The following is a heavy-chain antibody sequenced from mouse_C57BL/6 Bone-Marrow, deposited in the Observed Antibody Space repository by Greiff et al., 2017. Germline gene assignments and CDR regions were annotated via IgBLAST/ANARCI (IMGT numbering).Heavy chain of an antibody. Sequence: QVQLQQPGTELVKPGASVKLSCKASGYTFTSYWMHWVKQRPGQGLEWIGNINPSNGGTNYNEKFKSKATLTVDKSYSKAYMQLSSLTSEDSAVYYCARWVLRRYYYAMDYWGQGTSVTVSS. CDR1: GYTFTSYW. V-gene: IGHV1-53*01. CDR2: INPSNGGT. J-gene: IGHJ4*01. CDR3: ARWVLRRYYYAMDY. D-gene: IGHD1-2*01.